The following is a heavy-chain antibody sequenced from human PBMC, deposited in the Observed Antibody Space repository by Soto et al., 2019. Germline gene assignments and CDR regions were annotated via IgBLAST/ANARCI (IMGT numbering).Heavy chain of an antibody. CDR3: AKHIRKEGGVNALDI. J-gene: IGHJ3*02. V-gene: IGHV3-9*01. D-gene: IGHD3-16*01. CDR1: GFTFSSHA. CDR2: ISWNSGSI. Sequence: EVQLLESGGGLVQPGGSLRLSCAASGFTFSSHAMSWVRQAPGRGLEWVSGISWNSGSIGYADSVKGRFTISRDNAKNSLYLQMNSLRAEDTALYYCAKHIRKEGGVNALDIWGQGTMVTVSS.